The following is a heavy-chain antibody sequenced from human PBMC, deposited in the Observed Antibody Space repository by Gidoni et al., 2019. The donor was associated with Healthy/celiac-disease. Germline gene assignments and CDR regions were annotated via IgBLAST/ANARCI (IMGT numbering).Heavy chain of an antibody. Sequence: EVQLLESGGGLVQHGGSLRLHRSASGSTFSSYAMSWVRQSPGKGLEWVSAISGSGGSTYYADSVKGRFTISRDNSKNTLYLQMNSLRAEDTAVYYCAAHGSGSYFDYWGQGTLVTVSS. V-gene: IGHV3-23*01. J-gene: IGHJ4*02. CDR2: ISGSGGST. CDR3: AAHGSGSYFDY. D-gene: IGHD3-10*01. CDR1: GSTFSSYA.